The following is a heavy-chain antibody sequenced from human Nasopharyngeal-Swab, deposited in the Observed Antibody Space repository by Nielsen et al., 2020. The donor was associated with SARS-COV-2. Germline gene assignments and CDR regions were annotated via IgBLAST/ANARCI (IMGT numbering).Heavy chain of an antibody. Sequence: WIRQPTGKGLEWIGYIYYSGSTNYNPSLKRRVTISVDTSKNQFSLKLSSVTAADTAVYYCARDQRSGWFDAFDIWGQGTMVTVSS. CDR2: IYYSGST. V-gene: IGHV4-59*01. D-gene: IGHD6-19*01. J-gene: IGHJ3*02. CDR3: ARDQRSGWFDAFDI.